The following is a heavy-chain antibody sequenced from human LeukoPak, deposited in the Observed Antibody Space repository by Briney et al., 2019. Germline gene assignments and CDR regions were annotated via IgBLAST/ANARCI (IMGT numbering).Heavy chain of an antibody. J-gene: IGHJ4*02. CDR3: ARVGVLELRLDY. CDR1: GGSISTSNYY. V-gene: IGHV4-39*07. Sequence: PSETLSLTCTVSGGSISTSNYYWGWIRQPPGKGLEWIGNIFYSGSTYYSPSLRSRVTISLDTSRNQFSLKLNSVTAADTAVYYCARVGVLELRLDYWGQGTLVTISS. CDR2: IFYSGST. D-gene: IGHD1-7*01.